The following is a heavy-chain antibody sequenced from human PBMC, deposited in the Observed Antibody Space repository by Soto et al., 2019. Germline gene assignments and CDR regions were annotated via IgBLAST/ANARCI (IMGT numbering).Heavy chain of an antibody. D-gene: IGHD3-3*01. Sequence: TLSLTCTVSGGSISSYYWSWIRQPPGKGLEWIGYIYYSGSTNYNPSLKSRVTISVDTSKNQFSLKLSSVTAADTAVYYCARVADFWSGYKWFDPWGQGTLVTVSS. CDR3: ARVADFWSGYKWFDP. J-gene: IGHJ5*02. CDR1: GGSISSYY. CDR2: IYYSGST. V-gene: IGHV4-59*01.